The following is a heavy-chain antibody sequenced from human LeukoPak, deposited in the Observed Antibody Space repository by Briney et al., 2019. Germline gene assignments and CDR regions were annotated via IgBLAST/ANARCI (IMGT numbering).Heavy chain of an antibody. Sequence: GGSLRLSCVTSGFTFTNHWMSWVRQAPGKGLEWVANIREDGGHTNYVDSVKGRFTISRDNAKNSLYLQMNSLRAEDTAVYYCARAYGYGDWFDPWGQGTLVTVSS. CDR3: ARAYGYGDWFDP. V-gene: IGHV3-7*04. J-gene: IGHJ5*02. D-gene: IGHD3-10*01. CDR2: IREDGGHT. CDR1: GFTFTNHW.